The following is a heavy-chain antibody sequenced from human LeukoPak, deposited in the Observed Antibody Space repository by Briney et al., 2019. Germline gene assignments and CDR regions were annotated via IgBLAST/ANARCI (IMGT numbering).Heavy chain of an antibody. V-gene: IGHV4-59*01. Sequence: PSETLSLTCTVSVGSMSSYYWSWVRRSPGKGLEWMGYIYYMGSTNYNPSLKSRVAISIDMSRPQLSLKLRSVAAAETAVYYCASTYFGSGSFPLDYWGQGTLVTVSS. D-gene: IGHD3-10*01. CDR1: VGSMSSYY. CDR3: ASTYFGSGSFPLDY. CDR2: IYYMGST. J-gene: IGHJ4*02.